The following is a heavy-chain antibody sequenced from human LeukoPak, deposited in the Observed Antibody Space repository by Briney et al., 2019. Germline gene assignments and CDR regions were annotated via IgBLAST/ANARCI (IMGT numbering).Heavy chain of an antibody. Sequence: SETLSLTCTVSGGSINTYYWTWIRRPPGKGLEWIGYIYYSGSTNYNPSLKSRVTVSVDTSKNQFSLKLSSVTAADTAVYYCARALGGDYKLDYWGQGTLVTVSS. CDR2: IYYSGST. V-gene: IGHV4-59*01. J-gene: IGHJ4*02. CDR3: ARALGGDYKLDY. CDR1: GGSINTYY. D-gene: IGHD4-17*01.